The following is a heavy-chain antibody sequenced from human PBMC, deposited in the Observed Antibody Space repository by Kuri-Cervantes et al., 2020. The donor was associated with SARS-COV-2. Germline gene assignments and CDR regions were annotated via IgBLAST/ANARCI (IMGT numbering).Heavy chain of an antibody. CDR3: ASTVAFWSGYYDY. V-gene: IGHV5-10-1*01. CDR2: IDPSDSYT. J-gene: IGHJ4*02. D-gene: IGHD3-3*01. CDR1: GYTFTSYW. Sequence: GGSLRLPCKASGYTFTSYWISWVRQMPGKGLEWMGRIDPSDSYTNYSPSFQGHVTISADKSISTAYLQWSSLKASDTAMYYCASTVAFWSGYYDYWGQGTLVTVSS.